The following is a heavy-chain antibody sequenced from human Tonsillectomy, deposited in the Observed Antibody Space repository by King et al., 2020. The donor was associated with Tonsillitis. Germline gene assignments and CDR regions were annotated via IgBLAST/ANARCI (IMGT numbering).Heavy chain of an antibody. J-gene: IGHJ4*02. CDR3: GKGYGYSSSARGFD. CDR1: GFTFDDYA. V-gene: IGHV3-9*01. Sequence: VQLVESGGGLVQPGRSLRLSCAASGFTFDDYAMHWVRQAPGKGLEWVSGISWNSGSIGYADSVKGRFTISRDNAKNSLYLQMNSLRAEDTALYYCGKGYGYSSSARGFDWGQGTLVTVSS. CDR2: ISWNSGSI. D-gene: IGHD6-6*01.